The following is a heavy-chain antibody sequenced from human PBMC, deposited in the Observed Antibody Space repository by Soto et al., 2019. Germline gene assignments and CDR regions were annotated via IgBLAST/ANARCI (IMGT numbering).Heavy chain of an antibody. J-gene: IGHJ4*02. CDR2: IWYDGSNQ. Sequence: GGSLRLSCAPSGFTFSTYGMHWVRQAPGKGLEWVAVIWYDGSNQYYADSVKGRFTISRDNSKSMLYLQMNSLRAEDTAVYYCARDLGAFNYGSAYFDYWGQGTPVTVSS. CDR3: ARDLGAFNYGSAYFDY. D-gene: IGHD3-10*01. CDR1: GFTFSTYG. V-gene: IGHV3-33*01.